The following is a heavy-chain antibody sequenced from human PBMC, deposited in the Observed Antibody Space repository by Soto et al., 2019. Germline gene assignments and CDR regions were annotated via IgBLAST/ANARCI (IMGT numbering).Heavy chain of an antibody. D-gene: IGHD6-13*01. Sequence: EVHLVESGGGLVQPGGSLRLSCAASGFTFSSYWMRWVRQAPGKGLEWVANIKRDGSEKYYVDSVKGRFTISRDNAKNSVYMQMNSMRDEDTAVYYCARGLDCNSLWGQGSLVTVSA. CDR1: GFTFSSYW. CDR2: IKRDGSEK. CDR3: ARGLDCNSL. V-gene: IGHV3-7*01. J-gene: IGHJ4*02.